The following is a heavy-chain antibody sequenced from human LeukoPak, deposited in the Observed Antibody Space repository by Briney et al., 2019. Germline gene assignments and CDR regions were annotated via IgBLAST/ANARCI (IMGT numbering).Heavy chain of an antibody. CDR2: IIPIFGTA. CDR3: ARWEDTAMVYYGMDV. Sequence: SVKVSCKASGGTFSSYAIGWVRQAPGQGLEWMGGIIPIFGTASYAQKFQGRVTITADESTSTAYMELSSLRSEDTAVYYCARWEDTAMVYYGMDVWGQGTTVTVSS. D-gene: IGHD5-18*01. CDR1: GGTFSSYA. V-gene: IGHV1-69*13. J-gene: IGHJ6*02.